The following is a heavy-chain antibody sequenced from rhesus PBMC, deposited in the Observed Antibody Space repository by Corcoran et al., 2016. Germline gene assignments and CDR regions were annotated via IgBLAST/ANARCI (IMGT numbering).Heavy chain of an antibody. CDR1: GYTFTSYS. CDR2: INRSNGNT. Sequence: QVQLVQSGAEVKKPGASVKLSCQASGYTFTSYSIHWVRQAPGQGLEWMGWINRSNGNTGNAQKIQGRVTMTRDTSTSTAYMELSSLRSEDTAVYYCARPGFSLDVWGRGVLVTVSS. V-gene: IGHV1-200*01. J-gene: IGHJ5-2*02. D-gene: IGHD3-9*01. CDR3: ARPGFSLDV.